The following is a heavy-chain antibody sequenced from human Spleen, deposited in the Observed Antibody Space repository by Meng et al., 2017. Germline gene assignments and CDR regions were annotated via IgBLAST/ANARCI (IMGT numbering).Heavy chain of an antibody. CDR3: ARDPGDYATLYFYYGIDV. Sequence: SETLSLTCTVSGGSISSYYWSWIRQPPDKGLEWIGNIYYSGSANYNPSLKSRVTISVDTSKNQFSLKLSSVTAADTALYYCARDPGDYATLYFYYGIDVWGQGTTVTVSS. CDR1: GGSISSYY. D-gene: IGHD4-17*01. CDR2: IYYSGSA. V-gene: IGHV4-59*01. J-gene: IGHJ6*02.